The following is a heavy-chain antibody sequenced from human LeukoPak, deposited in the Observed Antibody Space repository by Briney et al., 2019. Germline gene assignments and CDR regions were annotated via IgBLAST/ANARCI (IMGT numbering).Heavy chain of an antibody. V-gene: IGHV4-38-2*02. Sequence: SETLSLTCIVSGYSITSGYYWGWIRQPPGKGLEWIGEINHSGSTNYNPSLKSRVTISVDTSKNQFSLKLSSVTAADTAVYYCARIRVHSYGDYSYYYYYMDVWGKGTTVTVSS. CDR3: ARIRVHSYGDYSYYYYYMDV. CDR1: GYSITSGYY. D-gene: IGHD4-17*01. CDR2: INHSGST. J-gene: IGHJ6*03.